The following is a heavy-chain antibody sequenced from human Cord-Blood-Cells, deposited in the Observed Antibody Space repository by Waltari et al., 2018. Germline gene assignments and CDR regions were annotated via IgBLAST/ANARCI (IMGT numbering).Heavy chain of an antibody. V-gene: IGHV4-39*01. J-gene: IGHJ4*02. CDR3: ARHLQLTGDFDY. D-gene: IGHD7-27*01. CDR2: IYYSGST. CDR1: GGSISSSSYY. Sequence: QLQLQESGPGLVKPSETLSLTCTVSGGSISSSSYYWGWIRQPPGKGLEWIGSIYYSGSTNHNPSLRSRVTISVDTSKNQFSLKLSSVTAADTAVYYCARHLQLTGDFDYWGQGTLVTVSS.